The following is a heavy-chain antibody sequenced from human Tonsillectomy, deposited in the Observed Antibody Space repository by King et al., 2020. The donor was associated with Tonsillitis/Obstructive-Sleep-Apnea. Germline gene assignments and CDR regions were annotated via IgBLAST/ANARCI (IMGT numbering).Heavy chain of an antibody. D-gene: IGHD6-6*01. CDR1: GFTFSDYY. CDR3: ALQWSSSHYYYMDF. V-gene: IGHV3-11*05. J-gene: IGHJ6*03. CDR2: ISSSSSYT. Sequence: VQLVESGGGLVKPGGSLRLSCAASGFTFSDYYMSWIRQAPGKGLEWVSYISSSSSYTDYADSVKGRFTISRDNAKSSLFLQLNSLRAEDTAVYYCALQWSSSHYYYMDFWGKGTTVTVSS.